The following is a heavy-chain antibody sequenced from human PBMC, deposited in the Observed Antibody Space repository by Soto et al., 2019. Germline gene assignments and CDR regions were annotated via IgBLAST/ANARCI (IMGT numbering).Heavy chain of an antibody. D-gene: IGHD3-9*01. J-gene: IGHJ6*03. CDR1: GFTFRSYW. CDR2: IKEDGSLK. Sequence: GVSLRLSFAASGFTFRSYWMTWVRQIPGKGLEWVANIKEDGSLKYYVDSVEGRFTISRDNAGSSLYLQMSSLRAEDTAMYYCARVSGGSRIPFFYDIYDLWGKGPRATV. V-gene: IGHV3-7*01. CDR3: ARVSGGSRIPFFYDIYDL.